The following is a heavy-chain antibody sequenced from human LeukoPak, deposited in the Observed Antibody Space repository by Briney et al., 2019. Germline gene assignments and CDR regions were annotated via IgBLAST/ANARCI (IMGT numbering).Heavy chain of an antibody. CDR3: ARWATSFDL. CDR1: GFTFGNYW. J-gene: IGHJ4*02. V-gene: IGHV3-7*01. CDR2: IKQDGSDK. D-gene: IGHD6-6*01. Sequence: GGSLRLSCVASGFTFGNYWMSWVRQAPGKGLEWVANIKQDGSDKYYVDSVTGRFTISRDNAKSSLYLQMNSLRAEDTAVYYCARWATSFDLWGQGTLVTVSS.